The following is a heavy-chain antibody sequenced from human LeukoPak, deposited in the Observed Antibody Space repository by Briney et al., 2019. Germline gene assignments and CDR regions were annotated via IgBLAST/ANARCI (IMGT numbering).Heavy chain of an antibody. Sequence: GGSLRLSRAGSGFTFANYAMTWVRQAPGKGPEWVSSISGGSASTFYADSVEGRFTISRDNSKNTLYLQMNSLRAEDTAVYYCASGGVGDTSNHDWGQGTLVSVSS. CDR3: ASGGVGDTSNHD. J-gene: IGHJ4*02. CDR1: GFTFANYA. CDR2: ISGGSAST. D-gene: IGHD2-2*01. V-gene: IGHV3-23*01.